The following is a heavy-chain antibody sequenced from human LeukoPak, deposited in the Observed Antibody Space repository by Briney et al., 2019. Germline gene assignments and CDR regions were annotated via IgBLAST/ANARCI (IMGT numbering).Heavy chain of an antibody. CDR2: IWYDGSNK. Sequence: GRSLRLSCAASGFTFSSYAMHWVRQAPGKGLEWVAVIWYDGSNKYYADSVKGRFTISRDNSKSTLHLQINSLRAEDTAVYYCARDYSKYSGSYCDHWGQGTMVTVSS. V-gene: IGHV3-33*01. CDR3: ARDYSKYSGSYCDH. J-gene: IGHJ4*02. D-gene: IGHD1-26*01. CDR1: GFTFSSYA.